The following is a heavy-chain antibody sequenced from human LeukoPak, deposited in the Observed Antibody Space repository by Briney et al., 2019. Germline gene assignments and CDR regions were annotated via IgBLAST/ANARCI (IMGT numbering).Heavy chain of an antibody. CDR3: ARAVTNVCGLDV. CDR2: INTYNDNT. V-gene: IGHV1-18*01. Sequence: RRASVKVSCKASGYSFTNYGISWVRQAPGQGLEWMGWINTYNDNTNYAQNLQGRVTMTTDTSTSTAYMELRSLRSDDTAVYYCARAVTNVCGLDVWGPGTTVTVSS. D-gene: IGHD4-17*01. J-gene: IGHJ6*02. CDR1: GYSFTNYG.